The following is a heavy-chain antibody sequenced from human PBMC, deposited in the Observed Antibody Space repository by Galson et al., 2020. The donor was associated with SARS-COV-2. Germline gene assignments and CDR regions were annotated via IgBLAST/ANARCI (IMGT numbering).Heavy chain of an antibody. Sequence: GESLKISCAASGFTFSDYYMSWIRQAPGKGLEWVSYISSSGSYKNYADSVQGRFTISRVNAKNSLYLHMNSLRAENTAVYYCGRKGRDCSGGICYGAEYFKRWGQGTLVTVAS. J-gene: IGHJ1*01. CDR1: GFTFSDYY. CDR2: ISSSGSYK. CDR3: GRKGRDCSGGICYGAEYFKR. V-gene: IGHV3-11*06. D-gene: IGHD2-15*01.